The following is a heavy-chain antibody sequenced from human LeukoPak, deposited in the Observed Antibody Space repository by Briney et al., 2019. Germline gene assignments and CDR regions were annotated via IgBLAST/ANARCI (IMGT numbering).Heavy chain of an antibody. CDR2: IYYSGST. Sequence: SETLSLTCTVSGGSISSYYWSWIRQPPGKGLEWIGYIYYSGSTNYNPSLQSRVTISVDTSKNQFSLKLSSVTAADTAVYYCARVAIPYDISPYYDGYMDVWGKGTTVTVSS. V-gene: IGHV4-59*01. CDR1: GGSISSYY. J-gene: IGHJ6*03. CDR3: ARVAIPYDISPYYDGYMDV. D-gene: IGHD3-22*01.